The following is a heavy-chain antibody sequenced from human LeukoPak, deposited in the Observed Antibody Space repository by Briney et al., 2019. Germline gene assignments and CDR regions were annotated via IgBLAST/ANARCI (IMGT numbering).Heavy chain of an antibody. D-gene: IGHD6-19*01. CDR1: GYTFTSYD. J-gene: IGHJ5*02. CDR2: MNPNSGST. CDR3: ARYSSGWYTNWFDP. Sequence: ASVKVSCTASGYTFTSYDINWVRQATGQGLXXXXWMNPNSGSTGYAQKFQGRVTMTRNTSISTAYMELSSLRSEDTAVYYCARYSSGWYTNWFDPWGQGTLVTVSS. V-gene: IGHV1-8*01.